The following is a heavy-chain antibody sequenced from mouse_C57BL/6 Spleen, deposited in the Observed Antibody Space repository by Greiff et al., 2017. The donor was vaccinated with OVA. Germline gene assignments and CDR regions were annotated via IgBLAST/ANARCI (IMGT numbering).Heavy chain of an antibody. CDR2: IWSGGST. J-gene: IGHJ3*01. V-gene: IGHV2-2*01. CDR3: ARNEDYDYGLAY. CDR1: GFSLTSYG. D-gene: IGHD2-4*01. Sequence: QVQLQQSGPGLVQPSQSLSITCTVSGFSLTSYGVHWVRQSPGKGLEWLGVIWSGGSTDYTAAFISRLSISKDNSKSHVFFKMNSLQADDTAIYYCARNEDYDYGLAYWGQGTLVTVSA.